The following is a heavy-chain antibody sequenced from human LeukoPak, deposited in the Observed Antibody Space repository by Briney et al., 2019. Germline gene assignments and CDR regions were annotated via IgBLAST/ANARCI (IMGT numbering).Heavy chain of an antibody. Sequence: ASVKVSCKASGYTFTGYYMHWVRQAPGQGLEWMGWINPNSGGTNYAQKFQGWVTMTRDTSISTAYIELSRLRSDDTAVYYCARDTYSSSYYGMDVWGQGTRSPSP. CDR3: ARDTYSSSYYGMDV. D-gene: IGHD6-13*01. CDR1: GYTFTGYY. J-gene: IGHJ6*02. CDR2: INPNSGGT. V-gene: IGHV1-2*04.